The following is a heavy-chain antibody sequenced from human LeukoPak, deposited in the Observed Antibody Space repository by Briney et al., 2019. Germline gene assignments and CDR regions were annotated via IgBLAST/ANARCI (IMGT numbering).Heavy chain of an antibody. V-gene: IGHV3-53*01. CDR2: IYSGGST. CDR1: GFTVSSNY. D-gene: IGHD3-10*01. CDR3: ALNYYGSGSHDY. J-gene: IGHJ4*02. Sequence: GGSLRLSCAASGFTVSSNYMSWVRQAPGKGLEWVSVIYSGGSTYYADSVKGRFAISRDNSKNTLYLQTNSLRAEDTAVYYCALNYYGSGSHDYWGQGTLVTVSS.